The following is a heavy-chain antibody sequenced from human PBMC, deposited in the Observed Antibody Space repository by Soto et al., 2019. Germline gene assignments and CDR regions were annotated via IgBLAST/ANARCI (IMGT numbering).Heavy chain of an antibody. J-gene: IGHJ6*02. CDR3: GRGRGYSNAWGSYYSGMDV. D-gene: IGHD6-19*01. V-gene: IGHV4-34*01. CDR1: GGSFSNYY. CDR2: INHNGST. Sequence: SETLSLTCAIYGGSFSNYYWNWIRQPPGKGLEWMGKINHNGSTNYSPSLKSRLTISVDTSKNQFSLKLTSVTAADTAVYLCGRGRGYSNAWGSYYSGMDVWGQGTTVTVSS.